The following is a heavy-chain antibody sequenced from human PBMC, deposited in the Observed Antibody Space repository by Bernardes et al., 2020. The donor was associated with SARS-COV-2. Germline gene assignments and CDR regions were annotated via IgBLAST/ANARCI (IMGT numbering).Heavy chain of an antibody. CDR3: ARDSGGRSGYYHGDY. CDR1: GFTLSSYP. D-gene: IGHD3-3*01. Sequence: GGSLRLSCAASGFTLSSYPMNWVRQAPGKGLECVAVISYDGVNKYYADSVKGRFTISRDNSKNVLYLQMNSLRTEDTAVYYCARDSGGRSGYYHGDYWGQGTLVTVSS. CDR2: ISYDGVNK. J-gene: IGHJ4*02. V-gene: IGHV3-30-3*01.